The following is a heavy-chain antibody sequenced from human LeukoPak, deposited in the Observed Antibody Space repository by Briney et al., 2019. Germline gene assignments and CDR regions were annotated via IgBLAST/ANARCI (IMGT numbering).Heavy chain of an antibody. CDR2: INPNSGGT. V-gene: IGHV1-2*02. J-gene: IGHJ4*02. D-gene: IGHD2-15*01. CDR3: ARAPDGCSGGSCYGDFDY. Sequence: ASVKVSCKASGYTFTGYYMHWVRQAPGQGLEWMGWINPNSGGTNYAQKFQGRVTMTRDTSISTAYMELSRLRSDDTAVYYCARAPDGCSGGSCYGDFDYWGQGTLVTVSS. CDR1: GYTFTGYY.